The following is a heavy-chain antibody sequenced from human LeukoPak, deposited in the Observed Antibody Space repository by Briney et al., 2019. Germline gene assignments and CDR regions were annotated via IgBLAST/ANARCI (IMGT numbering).Heavy chain of an antibody. V-gene: IGHV3-21*01. CDR1: GFTFSSYS. J-gene: IGHJ6*02. CDR2: ISSSSSYI. Sequence: GGSLRLSCAASGFTFSSYSMNWVRQAPGKGLEWVSSISSSSSYIYCADSVKGRFTISRDNAKNSLYLQMNSLRAEDTAVYYCARMIIAAAGTGYGMDVWGQGTTVTVSS. CDR3: ARMIIAAAGTGYGMDV. D-gene: IGHD6-13*01.